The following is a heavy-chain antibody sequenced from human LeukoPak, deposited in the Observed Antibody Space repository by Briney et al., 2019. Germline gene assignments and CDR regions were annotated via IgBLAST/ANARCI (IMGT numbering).Heavy chain of an antibody. J-gene: IGHJ4*02. V-gene: IGHV3-11*01. D-gene: IGHD4-17*01. Sequence: PGGSLRLSCAASGLTLSDYYMTWIRQARGKGLEWVSYNSSSGGSGNIYYAHSVKGRFTISRDNAKNSLYLQVNSLRAEDTALYYCARDEDPSLTTFFDYWRQGTLVTVSS. CDR1: GLTLSDYY. CDR2: NSSSGGSGNI. CDR3: ARDEDPSLTTFFDY.